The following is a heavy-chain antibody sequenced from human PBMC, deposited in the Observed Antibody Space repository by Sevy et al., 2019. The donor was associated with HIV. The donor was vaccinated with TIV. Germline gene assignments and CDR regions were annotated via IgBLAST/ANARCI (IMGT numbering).Heavy chain of an antibody. CDR2: IKQDGSEK. V-gene: IGHV3-7*03. J-gene: IGHJ4*02. CDR1: GFTFSNAW. Sequence: GGSLRLSCAASGFTFSNAWMSWVRQAPGKGLEWVANIKQDGSEKYYVDSVKGRFTISRDNAKNSLYLQMNSLRAEDTAVYYCARDPSVDFFDYWGQGTLVTVSS. CDR3: ARDPSVDFFDY.